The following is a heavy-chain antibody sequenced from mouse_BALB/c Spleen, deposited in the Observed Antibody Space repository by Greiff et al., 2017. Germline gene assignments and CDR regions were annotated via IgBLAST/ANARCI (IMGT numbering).Heavy chain of an antibody. J-gene: IGHJ4*01. CDR1: GYTFTSYW. CDR3: ARSYGSSYYAMDY. V-gene: IGHV1S41*01. CDR2: IAPGSGST. D-gene: IGHD1-1*01. Sequence: DLVKPGASVKLSCKASGYTFTSYWINWVNQRPGQGLEWIGRIAPGSGSTYYTEMFKGKATLTVDTSSSTAYIQLSSLSSEDSAVYFCARSYGSSYYAMDYWGQGTSVTVSS.